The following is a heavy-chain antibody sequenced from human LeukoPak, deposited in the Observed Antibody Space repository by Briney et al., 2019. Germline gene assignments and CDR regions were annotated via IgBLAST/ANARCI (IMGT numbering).Heavy chain of an antibody. D-gene: IGHD6-19*01. J-gene: IGHJ4*02. Sequence: SETLSLTCTVSGGSISSYYWSWIRQPPGKGLEWIGYIYYSGSTNYNPSLKSRVTISGDTSKNQFSLKLSSVTAADTAVYYCARDTHSSGWYYFDYWGQGTLVTVSS. CDR1: GGSISSYY. V-gene: IGHV4-59*01. CDR2: IYYSGST. CDR3: ARDTHSSGWYYFDY.